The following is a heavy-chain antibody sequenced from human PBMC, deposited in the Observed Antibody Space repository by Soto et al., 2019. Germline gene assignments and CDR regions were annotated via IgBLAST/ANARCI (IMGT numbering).Heavy chain of an antibody. CDR2: IYPGDSDT. Sequence: PGESLKISCKGSGYSFTSYWIGWVRQMPGKGLEWMGIIYPGDSDTRYSPSFQGQVTISADKSISTAYLQWSSLKASDTAMYYCARATDYSRQSYYYYGMDVWGQGTTVTVSS. CDR3: ARATDYSRQSYYYYGMDV. V-gene: IGHV5-51*01. D-gene: IGHD6-13*01. J-gene: IGHJ6*02. CDR1: GYSFTSYW.